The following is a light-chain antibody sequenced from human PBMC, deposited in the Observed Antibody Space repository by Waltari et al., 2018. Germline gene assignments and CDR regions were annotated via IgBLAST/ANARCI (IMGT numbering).Light chain of an antibody. CDR1: QSISKW. CDR2: KAS. V-gene: IGKV1-5*03. CDR3: QQYNSYSLLT. J-gene: IGKJ4*01. Sequence: DIQMAQSPSTLSASVGARFTITCRARQSISKWLAWYQQKPGKDPKLLIYKASTLESGVPSRFSGSRAGTEFTLTISSRQPDDFAAYYCQQYNSYSLLTFGGGTKVEIK.